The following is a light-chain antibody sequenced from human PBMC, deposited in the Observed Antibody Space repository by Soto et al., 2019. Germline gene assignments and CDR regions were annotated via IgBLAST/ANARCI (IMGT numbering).Light chain of an antibody. V-gene: IGKV1-5*01. CDR2: DAA. CDR3: QQYNSYPWT. CDR1: QSIGSW. J-gene: IGKJ1*01. Sequence: DIQMTQSPSTLSASVGDRVTITCRASQSIGSWLAWYQQKPGKAPKLLIYDAASLQSGVPSRFSGSGSGTEFTLTIRRLQHDDLATYYRQQYNSYPWTFGHGTKVGIK.